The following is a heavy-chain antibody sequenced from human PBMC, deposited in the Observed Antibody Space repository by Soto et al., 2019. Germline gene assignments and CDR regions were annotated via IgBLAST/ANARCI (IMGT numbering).Heavy chain of an antibody. J-gene: IGHJ5*02. CDR2: IYYSGST. CDR1: GGSISSSSYY. V-gene: IGHV4-39*01. Sequence: SETLSLTCTVSGGSISSSSYYWGWIRQPPGKGLEWIGSIYYSGSTYYNPSLKSRVTISVDTSKNQFSLKLSSVTAADTAVYYCARLGRVAATLFWFDPWGQGTLVTVSS. CDR3: ARLGRVAATLFWFDP. D-gene: IGHD2-15*01.